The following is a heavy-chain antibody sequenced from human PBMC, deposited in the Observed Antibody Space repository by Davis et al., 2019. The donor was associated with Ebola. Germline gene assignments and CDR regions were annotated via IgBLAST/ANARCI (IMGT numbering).Heavy chain of an antibody. V-gene: IGHV4-31*02. D-gene: IGHD3-22*01. J-gene: IGHJ6*03. CDR2: IYYSGST. CDR3: ARDLRYDSSGYDYYFYMDV. Sequence: TWIRQHPGKGLEWIGYIYYSGSTYYKPSLKSRVTISLDTSKNQFSLNLYPVTAADTAVYYCARDLRYDSSGYDYYFYMDVWGKGTTVTVSS.